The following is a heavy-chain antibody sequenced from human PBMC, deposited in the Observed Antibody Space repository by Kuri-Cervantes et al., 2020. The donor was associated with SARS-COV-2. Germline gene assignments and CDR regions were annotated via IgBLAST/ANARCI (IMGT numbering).Heavy chain of an antibody. J-gene: IGHJ6*03. D-gene: IGHD3-3*01. CDR2: ISSSGSTI. Sequence: GGSLRLSCAASGFTFSDYYMSWIRQAPGKGLEWVSYISSSGSTIYYADSVKGRFTISRDNAKNSLYLQMNSLRAEDTAVYYCARDLEDYDFWSGYYTKNYYYYYMDVWGKGTTVTVSS. V-gene: IGHV3-11*01. CDR1: GFTFSDYY. CDR3: ARDLEDYDFWSGYYTKNYYYYYMDV.